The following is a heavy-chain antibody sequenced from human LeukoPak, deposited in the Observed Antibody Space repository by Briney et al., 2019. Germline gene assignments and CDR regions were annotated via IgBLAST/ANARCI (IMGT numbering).Heavy chain of an antibody. D-gene: IGHD3-22*01. J-gene: IGHJ4*02. CDR2: INHSGST. V-gene: IGHV4-34*01. CDR1: GGYFSGYY. CDR3: ARGRRDYYDSSGYVFDY. Sequence: SETLSLTCAVYGGYFSGYYWSWIRRPPGKGLEWIGEINHSGSTNYNPSLKSRVTISVDTSKNQFSPKLSSVTAADTAVYYCARGRRDYYDSSGYVFDYWGQGTLVTVSS.